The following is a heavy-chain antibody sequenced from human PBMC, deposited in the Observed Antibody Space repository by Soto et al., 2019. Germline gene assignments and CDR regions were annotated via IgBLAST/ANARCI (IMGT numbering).Heavy chain of an antibody. V-gene: IGHV1-24*01. CDR2: FDPEDGET. Sequence: ASVKVSCKVSGYTLTELSMHWVRHAPGKGLEWMGGFDPEDGETIYAQKYQGRVTMTEDTSTDTAYMELSSLRSEDTAVYYCATVSASYDAFDIWAQGTMVTVSS. J-gene: IGHJ3*02. CDR1: GYTLTELS. D-gene: IGHD6-25*01. CDR3: ATVSASYDAFDI.